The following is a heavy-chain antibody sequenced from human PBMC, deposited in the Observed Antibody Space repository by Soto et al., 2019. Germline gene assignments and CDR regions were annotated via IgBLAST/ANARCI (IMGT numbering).Heavy chain of an antibody. CDR1: GFTFSGSA. V-gene: IGHV3-73*01. CDR2: IRSKANSYAT. Sequence: GGSLRLSCAASGFTFSGSAMHWVRQASGKGLEWVGRIRSKANSYATAYAASVKGRFTISRDDSKNTVYLQMNSLKTEDTAVYYCTRLTYYYDSSGYYSYGMDVWGQGTTVTVSS. J-gene: IGHJ6*02. CDR3: TRLTYYYDSSGYYSYGMDV. D-gene: IGHD3-22*01.